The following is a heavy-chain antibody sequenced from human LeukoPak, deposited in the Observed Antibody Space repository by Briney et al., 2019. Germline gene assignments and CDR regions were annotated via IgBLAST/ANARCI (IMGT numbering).Heavy chain of an antibody. CDR3: ARKYDILTGYGYYFDY. Sequence: GASVKVSCKASGYTFTSYGISWVRQAPGQGLEWMGWISAYNGNTNYAQKLQGRVTMTTDTSTSTAYMELRSLRSDDTAVYYCARKYDILTGYGYYFDYWGQGTLVTVSS. J-gene: IGHJ4*02. D-gene: IGHD3-9*01. CDR1: GYTFTSYG. V-gene: IGHV1-18*01. CDR2: ISAYNGNT.